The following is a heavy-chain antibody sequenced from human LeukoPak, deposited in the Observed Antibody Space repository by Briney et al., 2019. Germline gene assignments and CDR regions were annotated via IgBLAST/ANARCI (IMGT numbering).Heavy chain of an antibody. CDR1: GDSISSSTYY. Sequence: SETLSLTCTVSGDSISSSTYYWGWIRQPPGKGLEWIGSIYCTGTTYHNPSFKSRVTISVDTSKNQFPLKLSSVTAADTAVYYCARGMRTFDYWGQGTLVTVSS. CDR3: ARGMRTFDY. J-gene: IGHJ4*02. V-gene: IGHV4-39*01. CDR2: IYCTGTT.